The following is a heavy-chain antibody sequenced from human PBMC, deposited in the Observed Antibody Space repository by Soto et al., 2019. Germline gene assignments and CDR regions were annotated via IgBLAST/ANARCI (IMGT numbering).Heavy chain of an antibody. CDR3: AKDREYSYGYESYYFDY. CDR1: GFTFSSYA. V-gene: IGHV3-23*01. CDR2: ISGSGCST. D-gene: IGHD5-18*01. Sequence: HPGGSLRLSCAASGFTFSSYAMSWVRQSPGKGLEWVSAISGSGCSTYYADSVKGRFTISRDNSKNTLYLQMNSLRAEDTAVYYCAKDREYSYGYESYYFDYWGQGTLVTVSS. J-gene: IGHJ4*02.